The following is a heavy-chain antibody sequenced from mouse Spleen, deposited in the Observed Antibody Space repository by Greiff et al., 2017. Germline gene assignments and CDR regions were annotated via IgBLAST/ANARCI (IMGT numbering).Heavy chain of an antibody. J-gene: IGHJ2*01. CDR3: ARRAGTWDY. D-gene: IGHD3-3*01. Sequence: DVKLVESGGGLVQPGGSLSLSCATSGFTFTDYYMSWVRQPPGKALEWLGFIRNKANGYTTEYSASVKGRFTISRDNSQSILYLQMNALRAEDSATYYCARRAGTWDYWGQGTTLTVSS. CDR2: IRNKANGYTT. CDR1: GFTFTDYY. V-gene: IGHV7-3*01.